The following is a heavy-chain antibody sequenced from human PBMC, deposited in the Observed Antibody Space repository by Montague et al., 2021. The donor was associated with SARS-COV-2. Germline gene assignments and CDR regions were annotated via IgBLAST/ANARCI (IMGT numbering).Heavy chain of an antibody. D-gene: IGHD3-22*01. J-gene: IGHJ4*02. CDR2: IYYSGST. CDR3: ARGMHYYDSSGYYFDY. CDR1: GGSISSYY. Sequence: SETLSLTCTVSGGSISSYYWSWIRQPPGKRLEWIGYIYYSGSTNXXPSLKSRVTISVGTSKNQFSLKLSSVTAADTAVYYCARGMHYYDSSGYYFDYWGQGTLVTVSS. V-gene: IGHV4-59*01.